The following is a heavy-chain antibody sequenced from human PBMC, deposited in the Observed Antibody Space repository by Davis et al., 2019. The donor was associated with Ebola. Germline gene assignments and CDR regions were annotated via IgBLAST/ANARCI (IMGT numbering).Heavy chain of an antibody. D-gene: IGHD2-8*01. CDR1: IFTFSSDN. CDR3: AKSGMHYYGMDV. Sequence: GESLKISCAASIFTFSSDNMHWVRQAPGKGLEWVAIISYDGSNQHYTDSVRGRFTISRDNSKNTLYLLMHSLRAEDAAVYYCAKSGMHYYGMDVWGQGTTVTVSS. J-gene: IGHJ6*02. CDR2: ISYDGSNQ. V-gene: IGHV3-30-3*01.